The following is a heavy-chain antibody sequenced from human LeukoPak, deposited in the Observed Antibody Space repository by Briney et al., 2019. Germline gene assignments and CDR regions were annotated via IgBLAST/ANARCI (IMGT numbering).Heavy chain of an antibody. CDR3: AKHMGPGSGWD. CDR1: GFTFSSYA. J-gene: IGHJ4*02. D-gene: IGHD6-19*01. Sequence: TGGSLRLSCAASGFTFSSYAMSWLRQAPGQGLEWVSAISGVGANTFYADSVKGRFTFSRDNSKSTLYLQMNSLRAEDTAVYYCAKHMGPGSGWDWGQGTLVTVSS. V-gene: IGHV3-23*01. CDR2: ISGVGANT.